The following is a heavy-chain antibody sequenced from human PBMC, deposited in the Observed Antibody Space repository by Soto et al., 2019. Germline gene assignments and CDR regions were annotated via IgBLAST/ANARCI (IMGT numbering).Heavy chain of an antibody. J-gene: IGHJ4*02. CDR2: INAGNGNT. Sequence: SVKVCCKSSVYTFTGYAMHWLRQAPGQRLEWMGWINAGNGNTKYSQKFQGRVTITRDTSASTAYMELSSLRSEDTAVYYCASSRHSSSWLYFDYWGQGTLVTVSP. D-gene: IGHD6-13*01. V-gene: IGHV1-3*01. CDR1: VYTFTGYA. CDR3: ASSRHSSSWLYFDY.